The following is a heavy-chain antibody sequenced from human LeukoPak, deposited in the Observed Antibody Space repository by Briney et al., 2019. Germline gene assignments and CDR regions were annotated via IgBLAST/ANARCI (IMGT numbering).Heavy chain of an antibody. CDR3: ARDGGTGLYQLL. CDR2: INTQTGNP. Sequence: ASVKVSCKASGYTFTSYGISWVRQAPGQGLEWMGWINTQTGNPTFAQGFTGRLVFSLDTSVSTAYVQITSLKAEDTAVYYCARDGGTGLYQLLWGQGTMVTVSS. J-gene: IGHJ3*01. CDR1: GYTFTSYG. D-gene: IGHD6-19*01. V-gene: IGHV7-4-1*02.